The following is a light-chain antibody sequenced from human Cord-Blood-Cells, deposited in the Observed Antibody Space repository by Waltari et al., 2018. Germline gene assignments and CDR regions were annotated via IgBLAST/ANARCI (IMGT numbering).Light chain of an antibody. J-gene: IGLJ2*01. CDR1: KLGDKY. V-gene: IGLV3-1*01. Sequence: SYELTQPPSVSVSPGQTASITCPGDKLGDKYACWYQQKPGQSPVLVIYQDSKRPSGSPDRFSGSNSWNTATLTISGTQAMDEADYYCQAWDGSTAVFGGGTKLTVL. CDR3: QAWDGSTAV. CDR2: QDS.